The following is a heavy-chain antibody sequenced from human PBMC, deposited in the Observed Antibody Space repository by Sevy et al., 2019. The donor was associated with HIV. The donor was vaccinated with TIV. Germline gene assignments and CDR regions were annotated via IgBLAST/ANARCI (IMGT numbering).Heavy chain of an antibody. V-gene: IGHV1-2*06. J-gene: IGHJ4*02. CDR1: GYFFAGYY. D-gene: IGHD6-19*01. CDR3: ATGGGYSSGWWTFDY. Sequence: ASVKVSCKASGYFFAGYYLHWVRQTPGQRLEWMGRINPNSGGTNYAQNFQGRVTMSRDTSISTAYMELSRLRSDDTAVYYCATGGGYSSGWWTFDYWGQGTLVTVSS. CDR2: INPNSGGT.